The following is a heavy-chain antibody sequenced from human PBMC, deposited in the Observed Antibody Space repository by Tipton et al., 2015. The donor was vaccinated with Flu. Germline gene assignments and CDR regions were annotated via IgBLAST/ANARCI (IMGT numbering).Heavy chain of an antibody. V-gene: IGHV4-38-2*02. J-gene: IGHJ6*02. CDR3: AREPSSDYGMDV. CDR1: GDPLSSGYY. Sequence: TLSLTCTVSGDPLSSGYYWGWLRQPPGKGLEWIGNIFHSGSTLYNPSLKSRLTISVDTSKNQFSLELISLTAADTAVYYCAREPSSDYGMDVWGQGTTVTVS. CDR2: IFHSGST.